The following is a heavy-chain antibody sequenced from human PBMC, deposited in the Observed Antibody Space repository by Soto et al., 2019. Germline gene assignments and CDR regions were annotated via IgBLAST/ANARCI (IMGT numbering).Heavy chain of an antibody. CDR3: ARSPPYTTGWTLY. V-gene: IGHV4-30-4*01. D-gene: IGHD6-19*01. CDR2: IYYSGST. Sequence: SETLSLTCTVSGFSIISGDYYWSWIRQPPGKGLEWIGYIYYSGSTYYNPSLKSRVTISVDTSKNQFSLKLSSVTAADTAVYYCARSPPYTTGWTLYWGQGTQVTVSS. J-gene: IGHJ1*01. CDR1: GFSIISGDYY.